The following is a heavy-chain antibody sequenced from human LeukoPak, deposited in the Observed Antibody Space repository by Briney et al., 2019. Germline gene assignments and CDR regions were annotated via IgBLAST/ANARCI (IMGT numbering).Heavy chain of an antibody. CDR2: VYYTGST. CDR3: ARHGYYYYYMDV. V-gene: IGHV4-59*08. Sequence: PSETLSLTCTVSGGSISTYFWSWVRQPPGKGLEWIGYVYYTGSTNYNPSLKSRATISVDTSKNMFSLKLTSVTAADTAVYYCARHGYYYYYMDVWGKGTTVTVSS. J-gene: IGHJ6*03. CDR1: GGSISTYF.